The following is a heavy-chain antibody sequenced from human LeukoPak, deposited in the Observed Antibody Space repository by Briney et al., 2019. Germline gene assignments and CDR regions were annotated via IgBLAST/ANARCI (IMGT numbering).Heavy chain of an antibody. CDR1: GGSFSGYY. J-gene: IGHJ4*02. D-gene: IGHD5-24*01. V-gene: IGHV4-34*01. Sequence: PSETLSLTCSVYGGSFSGYYWSWIRQPPGKGLEWIGEINHSGSTNYNPSLMSRVTISVDTSKNQFSLKLSSVTAADTAVYYCARGKATIPYSFDYWGQGTLVTVSS. CDR2: INHSGST. CDR3: ARGKATIPYSFDY.